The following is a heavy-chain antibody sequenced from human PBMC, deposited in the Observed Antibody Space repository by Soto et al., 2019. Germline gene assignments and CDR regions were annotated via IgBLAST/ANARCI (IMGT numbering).Heavy chain of an antibody. CDR3: AKSRIQGWTRGLYDH. CDR2: IDERGATT. J-gene: IGHJ4*02. CDR1: GFTLRGYT. D-gene: IGHD6-19*01. Sequence: GGSLRLSCAASGFTLRGYTMSWVRRAPGKGLEWVSSIDERGATTSNAESVRGRFTISRDDSKNTLYLQMNSLRDEDTAVYLCAKSRIQGWTRGLYDHWGQGTQVTVSS. V-gene: IGHV3-23*01.